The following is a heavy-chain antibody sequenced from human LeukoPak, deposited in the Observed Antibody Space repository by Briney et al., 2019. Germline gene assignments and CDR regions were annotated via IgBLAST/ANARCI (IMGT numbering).Heavy chain of an antibody. Sequence: KPSETLSLTCAVYGGSFSGYYWSWIRQPPGKGLEWIGEINHSGSTNYNPSLKSRVTISVDTSKNQFSLKLSSVTAADTAVYYCARREVTETDAFDIWGQGTMVTVSS. V-gene: IGHV4-34*01. CDR1: GGSFSGYY. CDR3: ARREVTETDAFDI. CDR2: INHSGST. D-gene: IGHD4-23*01. J-gene: IGHJ3*02.